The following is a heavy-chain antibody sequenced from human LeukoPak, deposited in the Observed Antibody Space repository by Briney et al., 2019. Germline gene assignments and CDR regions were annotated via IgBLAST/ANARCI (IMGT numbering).Heavy chain of an antibody. CDR3: ARDLNDFWSGYYTGDY. J-gene: IGHJ4*02. CDR1: GFTFSSYA. D-gene: IGHD3-3*01. Sequence: GGSLRLSCAASGFTFSSYAMSWVRQAPGKGLEWVSSISSSSSYIYYADSVKGRFTISRDNAKNSLYLQMNSLRAEDTAVYYRARDLNDFWSGYYTGDYWGQGTLVTVSS. V-gene: IGHV3-21*01. CDR2: ISSSSSYI.